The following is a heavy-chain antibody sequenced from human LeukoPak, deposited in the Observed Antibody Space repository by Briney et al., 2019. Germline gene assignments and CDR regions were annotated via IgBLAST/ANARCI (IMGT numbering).Heavy chain of an antibody. Sequence: GGSLRLSCAASGFTFSSYSMNWVRQAPGKGLEWVSVIYSGGSTYYADSVKGRFTISRDNSKNTLYLQMNSLRAEDTAVYYCAKAVVVTAGDAFDIWGQGTMVTVSS. CDR3: AKAVVVTAGDAFDI. CDR2: IYSGGST. J-gene: IGHJ3*02. V-gene: IGHV3-66*01. CDR1: GFTFSSYS. D-gene: IGHD2-21*02.